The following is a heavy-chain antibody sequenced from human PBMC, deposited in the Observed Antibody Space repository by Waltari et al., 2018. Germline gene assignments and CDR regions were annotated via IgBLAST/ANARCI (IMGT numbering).Heavy chain of an antibody. CDR1: GYSFTSYW. Sequence: EVQLVQSGAEVKKPGEALKISCAASGYSFTSYWLGWVRQMPGKGLEWMGIIYPGDSDTRYSPSSQGQVTISADKSISTAYLQWSSLKASDTAMYYCARQEYGSGSYYEFAYWGQGTLVTVSS. CDR2: IYPGDSDT. J-gene: IGHJ4*02. V-gene: IGHV5-51*01. D-gene: IGHD3-10*01. CDR3: ARQEYGSGSYYEFAY.